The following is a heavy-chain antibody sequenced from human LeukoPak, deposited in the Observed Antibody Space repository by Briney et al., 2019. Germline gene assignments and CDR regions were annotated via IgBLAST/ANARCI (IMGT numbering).Heavy chain of an antibody. J-gene: IGHJ4*02. Sequence: ASVKVSCTASGYTFTSYGISWVRQAPGQGLEWMGWISAYNGNTNYAQKLQGRVTMTTDTSTSTAYMELRSLRSDDTAVYYCARLDYFSSPNAYYFDYWGQGTLVTVSS. D-gene: IGHD5-12*01. CDR3: ARLDYFSSPNAYYFDY. CDR2: ISAYNGNT. V-gene: IGHV1-18*01. CDR1: GYTFTSYG.